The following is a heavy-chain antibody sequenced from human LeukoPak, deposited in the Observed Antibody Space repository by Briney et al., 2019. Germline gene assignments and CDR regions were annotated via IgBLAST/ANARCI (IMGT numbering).Heavy chain of an antibody. D-gene: IGHD3-16*01. CDR3: AREGDRHLTFDY. V-gene: IGHV3-30*01. Sequence: GRSLRLSCAASGSTFSGHLLHWVRQAPGKGLEWVAGTAYEGGEKYYADSVSGRFTISRDSSDNTVYLQMNGLRLEDTAVYFCAREGDRHLTFDYWGRGTLVTVSS. CDR1: GSTFSGHL. CDR2: TAYEGGEK. J-gene: IGHJ4*02.